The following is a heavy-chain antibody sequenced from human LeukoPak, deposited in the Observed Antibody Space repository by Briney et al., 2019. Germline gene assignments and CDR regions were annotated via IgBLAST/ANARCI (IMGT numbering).Heavy chain of an antibody. Sequence: GGSLRLSCAASGFTFSSYSMNWVRQAPGEGLEWVSSISSSSSYIYYADSVKGRFTIFRDNAKNSLYLQMNSLRAEDTAVYYCARDAWGYCSSTSCSVAFDIWGQGTMVTVSS. D-gene: IGHD2-2*01. CDR3: ARDAWGYCSSTSCSVAFDI. CDR1: GFTFSSYS. CDR2: ISSSSSYI. V-gene: IGHV3-21*01. J-gene: IGHJ3*02.